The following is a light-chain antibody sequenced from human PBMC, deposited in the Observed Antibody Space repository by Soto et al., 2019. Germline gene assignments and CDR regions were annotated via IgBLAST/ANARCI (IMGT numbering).Light chain of an antibody. Sequence: AIQITQSPSSLSASVGDRFTMTGRASQGIRNDAGWYQQKPEKAPKLLIYAASSLQSGVPSRFSGSGSGTDFTLTISSLQPEDFATYYCLQDYNYPRTLGGGTKVDIK. V-gene: IGKV1-6*01. CDR1: QGIRND. CDR2: AAS. CDR3: LQDYNYPRT. J-gene: IGKJ4*01.